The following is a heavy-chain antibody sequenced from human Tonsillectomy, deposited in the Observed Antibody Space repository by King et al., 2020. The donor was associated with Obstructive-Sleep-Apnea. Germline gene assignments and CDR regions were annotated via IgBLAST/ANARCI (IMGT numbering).Heavy chain of an antibody. Sequence: QLVQSGGGVVQPGRSLRLSCAASGFTFSSYAMHWVRQAPGKGLEWVAVISYDGSNKYYADSVKGRFTISGDNSKNTLYLQMNSLRAEDTAVYYCARAYKGGSSGTIDYWGQGTLVTVSS. D-gene: IGHD6-6*01. CDR2: ISYDGSNK. J-gene: IGHJ4*02. CDR3: ARAYKGGSSGTIDY. V-gene: IGHV3-30*04. CDR1: GFTFSSYA.